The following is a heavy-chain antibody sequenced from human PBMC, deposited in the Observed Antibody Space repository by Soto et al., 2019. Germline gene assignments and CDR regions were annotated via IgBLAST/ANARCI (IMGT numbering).Heavy chain of an antibody. Sequence: GASVKVSCKASGRTFNNYAISWVRQAPGIGFEWLGVIIPIGGTPEHAQKFQGRVTVSADESTNTAYMELSSLRSEDTAVYYCATNYYDGSGHYFTFEHWGQGTLVTVSS. V-gene: IGHV1-69*13. D-gene: IGHD3-22*01. J-gene: IGHJ4*02. CDR3: ATNYYDGSGHYFTFEH. CDR1: GRTFNNYA. CDR2: IIPIGGTP.